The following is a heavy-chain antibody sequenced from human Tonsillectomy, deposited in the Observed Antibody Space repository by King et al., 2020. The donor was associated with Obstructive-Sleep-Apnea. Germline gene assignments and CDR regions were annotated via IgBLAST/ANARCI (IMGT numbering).Heavy chain of an antibody. CDR3: ATATYYDSSGSAVRRLDY. D-gene: IGHD3-22*01. V-gene: IGHV1-24*01. CDR2: FDPEDGET. J-gene: IGHJ4*02. Sequence: QLVQSVAEGKKPGASVKVSCKVSGYTLTELSMHWGRQAPGKGLEWMGGFDPEDGETIYAQKFQGIVTMTAETSTETAYMELSSLRSEDTAVYYCATATYYDSSGSAVRRLDYWGQGTLVTVSS. CDR1: GYTLTELS.